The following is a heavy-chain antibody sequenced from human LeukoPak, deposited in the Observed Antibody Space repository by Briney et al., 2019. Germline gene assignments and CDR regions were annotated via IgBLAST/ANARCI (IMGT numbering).Heavy chain of an antibody. D-gene: IGHD2-21*02. J-gene: IGHJ4*02. CDR1: GFTFTNAW. Sequence: GGSLRLSCAASGFTFTNAWMSWVRQAPGKGLEWVGRIKSKTDGGTTDYAAPVKGRFTISRDDSKNTLYLQMNSLKTEDTAVYYCTTGAYCGGDCYPRNYWGQGTLVTVSS. V-gene: IGHV3-15*01. CDR3: TTGAYCGGDCYPRNY. CDR2: IKSKTDGGTT.